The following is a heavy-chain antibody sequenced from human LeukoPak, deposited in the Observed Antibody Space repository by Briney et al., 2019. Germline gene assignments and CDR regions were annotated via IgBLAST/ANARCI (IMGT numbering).Heavy chain of an antibody. Sequence: GGSLRLSCAASGFTYTNYWMSWVRQPPGKGLEWVANIKQDGSERYYVDSVKGRFTISRDNAKNSLYLQMNSLRAEDTAVYYCARDLYTYYYDSSGYYDAFDIWGQGTMVTVSS. CDR1: GFTYTNYW. CDR3: ARDLYTYYYDSSGYYDAFDI. V-gene: IGHV3-7*01. CDR2: IKQDGSER. D-gene: IGHD3-22*01. J-gene: IGHJ3*02.